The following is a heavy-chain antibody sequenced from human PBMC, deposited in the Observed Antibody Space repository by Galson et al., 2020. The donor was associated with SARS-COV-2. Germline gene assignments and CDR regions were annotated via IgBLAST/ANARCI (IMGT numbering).Heavy chain of an antibody. CDR1: GLSLSNYA. CDR3: ARDFDSSTVRTDPFEY. J-gene: IGHJ4*02. Sequence: THSGGSLRLSCAASGLSLSNYAMTWVRQAPGKGLQWVSVISIGGTAYYTDSVKGRFAISRDLSKDTLYLQMNSLRVEDSGIYYCARDFDSSTVRTDPFEYWGQGTPVTVSS. CDR2: ISIGGTA. D-gene: IGHD3-10*02. V-gene: IGHV3-53*01.